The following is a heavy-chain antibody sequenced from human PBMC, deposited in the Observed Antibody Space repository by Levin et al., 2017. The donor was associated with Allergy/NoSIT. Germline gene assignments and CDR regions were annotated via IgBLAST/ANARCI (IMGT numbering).Heavy chain of an antibody. J-gene: IGHJ6*02. CDR2: ISYDGSNK. CDR1: GFTFSSYG. Sequence: GGSLRLSCAASGFTFSSYGMHWVRQAPGKGLEWVAVISYDGSNKYYADSVKGRFTISRDNSKNTLYLQMNSLRAEDTAVYYCAKDRSSSGWYVGYYYYGMDVWGQGTTVTVSS. V-gene: IGHV3-30*18. D-gene: IGHD6-19*01. CDR3: AKDRSSSGWYVGYYYYGMDV.